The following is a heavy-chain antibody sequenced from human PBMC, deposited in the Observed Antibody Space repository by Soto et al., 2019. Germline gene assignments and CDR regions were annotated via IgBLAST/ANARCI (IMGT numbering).Heavy chain of an antibody. CDR1: GFTFSSYA. Sequence: QVQLVESGGGVVQPGRSLRLSCSASGFTFSSYAMHWVRQAPGKGLEWVAVISLDGSNKSYADSVKGRFTISGDNSKNTLYLQMNSLRAEDTAVYYCARDRVPYSSSSGYFDYWGQGTLVTVSS. CDR2: ISLDGSNK. V-gene: IGHV3-30-3*01. CDR3: ARDRVPYSSSSGYFDY. D-gene: IGHD6-6*01. J-gene: IGHJ4*02.